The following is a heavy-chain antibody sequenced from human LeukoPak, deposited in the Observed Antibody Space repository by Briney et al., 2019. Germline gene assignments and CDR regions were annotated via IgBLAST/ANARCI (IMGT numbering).Heavy chain of an antibody. D-gene: IGHD3-10*01. J-gene: IGHJ6*03. V-gene: IGHV1-2*02. CDR1: GYTFTGYY. CDR2: INPNSGGT. Sequence: GASVKVSCKASGYTFTGYYMHWVRQAPGQGLEWMGWINPNSGGTNYAQKFQGRVTMTRDTSISTAYMELSRLRSDDTAAYYCARSIFRRFGELLWYYYYYMDVWGKGTTVTISS. CDR3: ARSIFRRFGELLWYYYYYMDV.